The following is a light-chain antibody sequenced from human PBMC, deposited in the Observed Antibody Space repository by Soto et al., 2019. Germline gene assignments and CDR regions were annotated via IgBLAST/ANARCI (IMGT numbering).Light chain of an antibody. CDR2: GAS. CDR3: QQYGNSPWT. J-gene: IGKJ1*01. CDR1: QSVSSN. Sequence: EIVMTQSPATLSVSPGERATLSCRASQSVSSNLAWYQQKPGQAPRLLIYGASTRATGIPARFSGSGSGTEFTLTISRLEPEDFAVYYCQQYGNSPWTFGQGTKVDI. V-gene: IGKV3-15*01.